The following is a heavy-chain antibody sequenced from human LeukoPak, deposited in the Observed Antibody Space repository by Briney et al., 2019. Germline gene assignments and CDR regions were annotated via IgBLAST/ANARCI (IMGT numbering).Heavy chain of an antibody. Sequence: PGGSLRLSCAASGFTFSNYWMSWVRQAPGKGLEWVANIDQDGSVKYYVDSVKGRFTISRDNAKNSLYLQMNSLRAEDTAVYYCARDLSSLAPSFDNWGQGTLLTVSS. CDR3: ARDLSSLAPSFDN. D-gene: IGHD6-19*01. V-gene: IGHV3-7*04. CDR2: IDQDGSVK. J-gene: IGHJ4*02. CDR1: GFTFSNYW.